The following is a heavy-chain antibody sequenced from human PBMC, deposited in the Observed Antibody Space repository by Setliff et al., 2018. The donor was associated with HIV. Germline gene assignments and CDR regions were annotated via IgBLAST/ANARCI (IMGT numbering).Heavy chain of an antibody. CDR2: MYTSGST. J-gene: IGHJ3*02. CDR1: GGSISSGSYY. Sequence: KPSETLSLTCTVSGGSISSGSYYWSWIRQPAGKGLEWIGHMYTSGSTNYNPSLKSRVTISVDTSKNQFSLKLSSVTAADTAVYYCARGLIVVVRAFDIWGQGTMVTVSS. D-gene: IGHD3-22*01. V-gene: IGHV4-61*09. CDR3: ARGLIVVVRAFDI.